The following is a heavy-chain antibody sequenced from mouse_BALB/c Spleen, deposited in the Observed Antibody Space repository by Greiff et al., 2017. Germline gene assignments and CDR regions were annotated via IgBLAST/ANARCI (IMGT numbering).Heavy chain of an antibody. J-gene: IGHJ4*01. Sequence: EVQGVESGGGLVQPGGSLRLSCATSGFTFTDYYMSWVRQPPGKALEWLGFIRNKANGYTTEYSASVKGRFTISRDNSQSILYLQMNTLRAEDSATYYCAREYGGYYYAMDYWGQGTSVTVSS. CDR2: IRNKANGYTT. CDR3: AREYGGYYYAMDY. CDR1: GFTFTDYY. V-gene: IGHV7-3*02. D-gene: IGHD1-1*02.